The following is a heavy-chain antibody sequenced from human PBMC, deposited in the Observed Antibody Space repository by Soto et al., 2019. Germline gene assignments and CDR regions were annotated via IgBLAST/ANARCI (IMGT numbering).Heavy chain of an antibody. CDR2: IWNDGSER. V-gene: IGHV3-33*01. J-gene: IGHJ6*02. Sequence: QVQLVESGGGVVQPGRSLRLSCAASGFTFRSYGMHWVRQAPGKGLEWVAVIWNDGSERYYADSVKGRFTISRDNSKNTLYMQMNSLRAEDTAVYYCARDRAGVGYNIDVWGQGTTVTDSS. D-gene: IGHD5-12*01. CDR1: GFTFRSYG. CDR3: ARDRAGVGYNIDV.